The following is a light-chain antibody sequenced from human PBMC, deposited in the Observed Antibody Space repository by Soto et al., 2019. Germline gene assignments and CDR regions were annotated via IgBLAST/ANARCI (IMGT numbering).Light chain of an antibody. J-gene: IGLJ1*01. CDR2: GNS. Sequence: QSVLTQPPSVSGAPGQRVTISCTGSSSNIGAHYDVHWYQHLPGTATKLPIYGNSNRPSGVPDRFSGSRSGTSASLAITGLQAEDEAAYYCQSYDRSLSGYVFGTGTKVTVL. CDR1: SSNIGAHYD. V-gene: IGLV1-40*01. CDR3: QSYDRSLSGYV.